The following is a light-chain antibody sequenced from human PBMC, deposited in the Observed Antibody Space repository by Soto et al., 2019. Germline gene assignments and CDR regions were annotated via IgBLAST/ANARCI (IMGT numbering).Light chain of an antibody. Sequence: QSALTQPASVSGSPGQSITISCTGTSSDVDGYNYVSWYQYHPGKAPKLMIYDANNRPSGVSNRFSGSKSGNTASLTISGLQAEDEADYYCSSFTISRNTVIFGGGTKVTVL. V-gene: IGLV2-14*01. CDR3: SSFTISRNTVI. J-gene: IGLJ2*01. CDR1: SSDVDGYNY. CDR2: DAN.